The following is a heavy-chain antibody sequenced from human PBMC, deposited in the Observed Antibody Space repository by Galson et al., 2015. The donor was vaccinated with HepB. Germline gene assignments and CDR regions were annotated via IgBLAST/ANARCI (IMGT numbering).Heavy chain of an antibody. CDR1: GFTFSSYG. V-gene: IGHV3-30*02. D-gene: IGHD1-26*01. CDR2: IRYDGSNK. CDR3: AKDQESYSGSGSAFDI. J-gene: IGHJ3*02. Sequence: SLRLSCAASGFTFSSYGMHWVRQAPGKGLEWVAFIRYDGSNKYYADSVKGRFTISRDNSKNTLYLQMNSLRAEDTAVYYCAKDQESYSGSGSAFDIWGQGTMVTVSS.